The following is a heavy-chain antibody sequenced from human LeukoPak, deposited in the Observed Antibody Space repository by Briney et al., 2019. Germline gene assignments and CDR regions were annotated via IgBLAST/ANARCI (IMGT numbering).Heavy chain of an antibody. J-gene: IGHJ4*02. D-gene: IGHD3-10*01. CDR1: GFTFSNAW. V-gene: IGHV3-15*01. CDR3: TTARNMVRGVIPLDY. Sequence: GGSLRLSCAASGFTFSNAWMSWVRQAPGKGLEWVGRIRSKTDVGTTDYAAPVKGRFTISRDDSKNTLYLQMNSLKTGDTAVYYCTTARNMVRGVIPLDYWGQGTLVTVSS. CDR2: IRSKTDVGTT.